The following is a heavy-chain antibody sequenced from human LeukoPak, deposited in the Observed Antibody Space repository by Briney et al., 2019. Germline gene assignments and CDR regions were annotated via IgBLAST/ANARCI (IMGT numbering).Heavy chain of an antibody. J-gene: IGHJ4*02. D-gene: IGHD6-13*01. Sequence: GGSLRLSCAASRFTFDNYAMHWGRQAPGKGLEWVSLISGGGGSTSYADSVKGRFTISRDNSKGPLYLQMNSLRTEDTALYYCAKVLGSSSWYSLGYWGQGTLVTVSS. CDR2: ISGGGGST. CDR1: RFTFDNYA. CDR3: AKVLGSSSWYSLGY. V-gene: IGHV3-43*02.